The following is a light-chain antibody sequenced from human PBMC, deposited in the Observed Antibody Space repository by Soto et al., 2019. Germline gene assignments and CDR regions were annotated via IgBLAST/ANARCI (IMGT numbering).Light chain of an antibody. CDR3: QQHNNWPT. J-gene: IGKJ3*01. CDR1: PSVDSN. V-gene: IGKV3D-15*01. CDR2: GAS. Sequence: EIVMTQSPATLSVSPGEGATLSCRTSPSVDSNLAWYQQKPGQAPRLLIFGASTRATGIPARFSGSGSGTDFTLTISSLQSEDFAVYYCQQHNNWPTFGPGTKVDIK.